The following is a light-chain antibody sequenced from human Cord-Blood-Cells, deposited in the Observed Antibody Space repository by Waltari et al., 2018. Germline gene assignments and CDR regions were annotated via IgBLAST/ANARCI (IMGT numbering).Light chain of an antibody. CDR3: QQYGSSPPYT. Sequence: EIVLTQSPGTQSWSPGEIATPSCRASQCVSSNYLAWYQQKPRQAPRLLIYGASSRATGIPDRFSGSGSGTDFTLTISRLEPEDFAVYYYQQYGSSPPYTFGQGTKLEIK. V-gene: IGKV3-20*01. CDR1: QCVSSNY. J-gene: IGKJ2*01. CDR2: GAS.